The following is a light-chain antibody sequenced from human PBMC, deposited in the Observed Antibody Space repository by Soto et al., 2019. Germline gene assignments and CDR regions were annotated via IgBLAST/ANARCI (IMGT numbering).Light chain of an antibody. CDR1: QSVSSN. Sequence: ELVMTQSPATLSVSPGEVATISGRASQSVSSNLAWYQQKPCQAHRLLIYGASNRATDIPARFSGSGSGTDFTPTISGLEPEDFAVYYCQQRTNRPTITFGQGTRLEIK. J-gene: IGKJ5*01. CDR2: GAS. V-gene: IGKV3-11*01. CDR3: QQRTNRPTIT.